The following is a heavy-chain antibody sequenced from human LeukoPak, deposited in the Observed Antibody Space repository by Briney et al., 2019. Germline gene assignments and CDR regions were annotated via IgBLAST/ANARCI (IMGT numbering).Heavy chain of an antibody. Sequence: GGSLRLSCAASGFPLSRSAMSWVRQAPGKGLEWVSNISGSGSGGSTYYADSVKGLFTISRDNSKNTLYLQMNSLKTEDTAGYYCTTTMITFGGVIVPHAFDIGGQGTMVTVSS. CDR3: TTTMITFGGVIVPHAFDI. D-gene: IGHD3-16*02. J-gene: IGHJ3*02. V-gene: IGHV3-23*01. CDR1: GFPLSRSA. CDR2: ISGSGSGGST.